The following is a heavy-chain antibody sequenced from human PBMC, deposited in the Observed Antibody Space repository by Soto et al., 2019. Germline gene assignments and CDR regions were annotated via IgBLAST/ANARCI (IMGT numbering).Heavy chain of an antibody. CDR3: AKVHGSGTYYNFPDY. CDR2: ISDNGDRT. CDR1: GFTLSTHA. Sequence: GSLRPPCAASGFTLSTHALSWVRPAPGKGLEWVSTISDNGDRTYYAASVKGRFTISRDNSKNTLYLLMNSLSAEDTALYYCAKVHGSGTYYNFPDYWGQGTLVTVSS. J-gene: IGHJ4*02. V-gene: IGHV3-23*01. D-gene: IGHD3-10*01.